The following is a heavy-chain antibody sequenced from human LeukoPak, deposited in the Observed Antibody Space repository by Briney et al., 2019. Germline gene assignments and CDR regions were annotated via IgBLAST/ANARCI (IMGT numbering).Heavy chain of an antibody. Sequence: ASVKVSCKASGYTFTSYYIQWVRQAPGQGLEWMGKINPSGGSTIHAQKFQGRVTMTRDTSTSTVYMELSSLRSEDTAVYYCAKCRVYGSASADYWGQGTLVTVSS. D-gene: IGHD6-19*01. CDR2: INPSGGST. CDR1: GYTFTSYY. V-gene: IGHV1-46*01. J-gene: IGHJ4*02. CDR3: AKCRVYGSASADY.